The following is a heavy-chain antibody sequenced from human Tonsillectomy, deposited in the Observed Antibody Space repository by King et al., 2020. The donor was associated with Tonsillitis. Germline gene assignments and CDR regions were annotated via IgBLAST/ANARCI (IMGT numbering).Heavy chain of an antibody. CDR3: AKREASHFDY. CDR1: GFTFSGYA. D-gene: IGHD1-26*01. Sequence: VQLVESGGGLVQPGGSLRLSCAASGFTFSGYAMSWVRQAPGKGLEWVSVISGSGGSTYYADSVKGRFTISRANYKNTLYLQMNSLRAEDTAVYYCAKREASHFDYWGQGTLVTVSS. CDR2: ISGSGGST. J-gene: IGHJ4*02. V-gene: IGHV3-23*04.